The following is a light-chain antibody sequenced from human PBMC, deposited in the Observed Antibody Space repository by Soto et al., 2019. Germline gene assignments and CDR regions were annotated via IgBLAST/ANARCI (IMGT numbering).Light chain of an antibody. CDR2: GAS. J-gene: IGKJ1*01. CDR3: QQWNSWPLT. CDR1: QSVFSN. Sequence: EIVMTQSPVTLSVSPGERVTLSCRASQSVFSNLAWYQQRPGQAPRLLIYGASNRATGIPARFSGSGSGTEFTLTISSLQSEDFAVYYCQQWNSWPLTFGQGTKVEIK. V-gene: IGKV3-15*01.